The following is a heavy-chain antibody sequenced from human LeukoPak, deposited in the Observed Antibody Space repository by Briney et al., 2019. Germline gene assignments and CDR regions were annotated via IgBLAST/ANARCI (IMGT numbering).Heavy chain of an antibody. J-gene: IGHJ5*02. V-gene: IGHV3-74*01. CDR2: INSDGSST. D-gene: IGHD2-2*01. Sequence: QSGGSLRLSCAASGFTFSSYWMHWVRQAPGKGLVWVSRINSDGSSTSYADSVKGRFTISRDNAKNTLYLQMNSLRAEDTAVYYCARDHCSSTSCYVNWFDPWAQGTLVTVSS. CDR1: GFTFSSYW. CDR3: ARDHCSSTSCYVNWFDP.